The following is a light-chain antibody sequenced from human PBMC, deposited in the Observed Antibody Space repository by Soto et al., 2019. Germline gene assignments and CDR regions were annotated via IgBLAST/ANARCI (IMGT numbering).Light chain of an antibody. CDR1: QSVLYSSNNKNY. J-gene: IGKJ2*01. Sequence: DIVMTQSPDSLAVSLGERATINCKSSQSVLYSSNNKNYLAWYQQKPGQPPKLLIYWASTRESGVLDRFSGIGSVTDLALTIISLMSLYVAIYYCQHYYSFPNTFGKMTKQEIK. V-gene: IGKV4-1*01. CDR3: QHYYSFPNT. CDR2: WAS.